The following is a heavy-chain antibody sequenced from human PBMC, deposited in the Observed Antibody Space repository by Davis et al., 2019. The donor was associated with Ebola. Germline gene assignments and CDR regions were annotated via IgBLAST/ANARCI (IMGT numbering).Heavy chain of an antibody. J-gene: IGHJ5*02. D-gene: IGHD2-2*01. CDR3: ARQGYCNSTSCNNWFDP. Sequence: GESLKISCKGFGYSFTSSWIAWVRQTPGKGLEWMGIIYPGDSDTIYSPSFQGQVTISADKSISTAYLQWSSLKASDTAMYYCARQGYCNSTSCNNWFDPWGQGTLVTVSS. V-gene: IGHV5-51*01. CDR2: IYPGDSDT. CDR1: GYSFTSSW.